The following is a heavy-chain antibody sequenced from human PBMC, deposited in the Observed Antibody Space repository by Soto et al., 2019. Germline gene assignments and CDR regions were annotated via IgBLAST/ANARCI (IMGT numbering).Heavy chain of an antibody. V-gene: IGHV4-30-4*01. J-gene: IGHJ3*02. D-gene: IGHD2-8*01. CDR3: AREVNVVALSDAFYI. Sequence: QVQLQESGPGLVKPSQTLSLICTVSGDSISSANYFWSWIRQPPGQGLEWSGYISNRGTPYYNPSLKSRVTISLDTSKNRFSLDMYSVTAADTAVYYCAREVNVVALSDAFYIWGQGTMVTVSS. CDR2: ISNRGTP. CDR1: GDSISSANYF.